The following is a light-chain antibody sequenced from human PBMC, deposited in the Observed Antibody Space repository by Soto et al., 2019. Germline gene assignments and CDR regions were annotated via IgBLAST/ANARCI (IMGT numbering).Light chain of an antibody. CDR1: QTISSW. V-gene: IGKV1-5*03. CDR3: QQCGNWIT. CDR2: KAS. Sequence: DIQMTQSPSTLSGSVGDRVTITCRASQTISSWLAWYQQKPGKAPKLLIYKASTLKSGVPSRFSGSGSGTEFTLTISSLEPEDFAIYYRQQCGNWITFGQGTRLEIK. J-gene: IGKJ5*01.